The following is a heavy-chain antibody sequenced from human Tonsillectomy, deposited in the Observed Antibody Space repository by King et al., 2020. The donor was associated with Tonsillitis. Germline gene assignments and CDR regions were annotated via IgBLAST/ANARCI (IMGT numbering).Heavy chain of an antibody. J-gene: IGHJ4*02. CDR3: AKDVAVAGGVLYFDY. Sequence: VQLVESGGVLVQPGGSLRLSCAASGFTFSGYAMSWVRQAPGKWLEWVSAFSCSGGRTYVADSVKGRFTSSSDNSKNTLHLQMNSLRAEDTAVYYCAKDVAVAGGVLYFDYWGQGTLVTVSS. CDR2: FSCSGGRT. CDR1: GFTFSGYA. D-gene: IGHD6-19*01. V-gene: IGHV3-23*04.